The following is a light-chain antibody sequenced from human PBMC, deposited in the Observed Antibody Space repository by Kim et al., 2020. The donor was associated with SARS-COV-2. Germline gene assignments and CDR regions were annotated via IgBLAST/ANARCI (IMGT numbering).Light chain of an antibody. CDR1: QGVSKA. CDR2: DAS. J-gene: IGKJ4*01. V-gene: IGKV3D-11*01. CDR3: QQRSKWPLT. Sequence: LSTGERGTLSCRASQGVSKALGWYQQKTGQAPRLLIYDASNRATGIPARFSGCGSGTDFTLTISSLEPEDFAVYYCQQRSKWPLTFGGGTKVDIK.